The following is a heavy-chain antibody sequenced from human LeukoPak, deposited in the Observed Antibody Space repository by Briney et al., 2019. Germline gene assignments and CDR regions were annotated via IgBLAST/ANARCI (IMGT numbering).Heavy chain of an antibody. CDR3: ARSAKNIVVVPAAFSYYYYMDV. V-gene: IGHV1-2*02. CDR2: INPNTGDT. CDR1: GYTFTAYY. Sequence: ASVKVSCKASGYTFTAYYMHWVRQAPGQGLEWLGWINPNTGDTNYAQKFQGRVTITADESTSTAYMELSSLRSEDTAVYYCARSAKNIVVVPAAFSYYYYMDVWGKGTTVTVSS. J-gene: IGHJ6*03. D-gene: IGHD2-2*01.